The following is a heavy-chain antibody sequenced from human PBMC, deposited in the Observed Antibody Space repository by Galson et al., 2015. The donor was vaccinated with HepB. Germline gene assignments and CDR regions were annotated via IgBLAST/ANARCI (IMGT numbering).Heavy chain of an antibody. Sequence: SVKVSCKASGYTFTSYYMHWVRQAPGQGLEWMGIINPSGGSTSYAQKFQGRVTMTRDTSTSTVYMELSSLRSEDTAVYYCARGADCSSTSCQGGYAEYFQHWGQGTLVTVSS. CDR2: INPSGGST. CDR1: GYTFTSYY. V-gene: IGHV1-46*01. J-gene: IGHJ1*01. CDR3: ARGADCSSTSCQGGYAEYFQH. D-gene: IGHD2-2*01.